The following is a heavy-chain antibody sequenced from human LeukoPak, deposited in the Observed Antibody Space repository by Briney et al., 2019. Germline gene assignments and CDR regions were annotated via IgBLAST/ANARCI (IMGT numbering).Heavy chain of an antibody. CDR2: INHSGST. J-gene: IGHJ4*02. V-gene: IGHV4-34*01. D-gene: IGHD1-26*01. Sequence: SETLSLTCAVYGGSFSGYYWSWIRQPPGKGLEWIGEINHSGSTNYNPSLKSRVTISVDTSKNQFSLKLSSVTAADTAVYYCARRGQGGAIDYWGQGTLVTVSP. CDR3: ARRGQGGAIDY. CDR1: GGSFSGYY.